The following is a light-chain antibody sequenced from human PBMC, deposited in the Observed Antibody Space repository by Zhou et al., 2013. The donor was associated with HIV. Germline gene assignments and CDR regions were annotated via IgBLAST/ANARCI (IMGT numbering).Light chain of an antibody. Sequence: EIVLTQSPGTLSLSPGERATLSCRASQSVSSSYLAWYQQKPGQAPKLLIYAASSLQSGVPSRFSGSGSGTDFTLTISSLQPEDFATYYCQQSYSSPYTFGQGTKLDIK. CDR2: AAS. CDR3: QQSYSSPYT. J-gene: IGKJ2*01. V-gene: IGKV3-20*01. CDR1: QSVSSSY.